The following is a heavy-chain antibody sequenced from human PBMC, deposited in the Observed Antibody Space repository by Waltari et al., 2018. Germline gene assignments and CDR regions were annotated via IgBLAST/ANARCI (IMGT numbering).Heavy chain of an antibody. D-gene: IGHD2-15*01. Sequence: EVQLVQPGAEVKQLGESLRISCQGSGFNFSNYWTGWVRQRPGKGLEWMGIIYPGDSDTRYSPSFQGQVTMSVDKSIRTAYLQWNSLKASNTAIYYCARHRTRSTLYNWFDPWGQGTQVSVSS. J-gene: IGHJ5*02. CDR2: IYPGDSDT. V-gene: IGHV5-51*01. CDR1: GFNFSNYW. CDR3: ARHRTRSTLYNWFDP.